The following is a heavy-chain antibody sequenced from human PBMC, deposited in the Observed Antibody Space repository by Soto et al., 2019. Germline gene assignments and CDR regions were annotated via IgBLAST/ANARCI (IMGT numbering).Heavy chain of an antibody. J-gene: IGHJ3*02. Sequence: QVQLQQWGAGLLKPSETLSLTCAVYGGSVNSGNYYWSWIRQPPGKGLEWIGEMSHSGGTHFNPSHKSRVTISVDTAKIQFSLKMSSVTAADTALYYCARVERGTATTVVAAFDIWGPGTLVTVSS. CDR2: MSHSGGT. CDR3: ARVERGTATTVVAAFDI. D-gene: IGHD1-1*01. V-gene: IGHV4-34*01. CDR1: GGSVNSGNYY.